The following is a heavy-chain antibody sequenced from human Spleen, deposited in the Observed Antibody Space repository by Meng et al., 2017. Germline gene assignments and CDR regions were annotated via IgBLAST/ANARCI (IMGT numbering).Heavy chain of an antibody. D-gene: IGHD6-19*01. CDR2: IYYSGST. CDR3: VRSSGWVRTGFDP. Sequence: QVQLQESGPGLVRPSQTLSLTRTVSGDSITSSGAYSWSWIRQHPEKGLQWIGYIYYSGSTYYSPSLRSRVTISVDTSKNQFSLKLTSVTAADTAVYYCVRSSGWVRTGFDPWGQGTLVTVSS. J-gene: IGHJ5*02. V-gene: IGHV4-31*03. CDR1: GDSITSSGAYS.